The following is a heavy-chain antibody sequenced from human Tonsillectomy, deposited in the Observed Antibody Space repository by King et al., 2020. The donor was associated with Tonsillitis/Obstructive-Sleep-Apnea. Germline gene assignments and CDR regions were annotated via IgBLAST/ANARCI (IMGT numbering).Heavy chain of an antibody. V-gene: IGHV1-3*01. CDR1: GHTFTSYA. D-gene: IGHD4-17*01. J-gene: IGHJ4*02. CDR2: INAGNGKA. CDR3: ALGGGDYTPLDC. Sequence: QLVQSGAEVKKPGASVKVSCKASGHTFTSYALHCVRQAPGQRLEWMGWINAGNGKARYSKKFQGRVTITMDTSASTTYRELSSLGSEDTALFYCALGGGDYTPLDCWGQGTLVTVSS.